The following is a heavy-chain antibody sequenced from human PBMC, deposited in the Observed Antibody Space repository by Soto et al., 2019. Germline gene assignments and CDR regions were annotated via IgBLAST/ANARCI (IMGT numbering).Heavy chain of an antibody. CDR3: VAGQYFFDY. Sequence: QVQLVESGGGVVQPGRSLRLSCAASGFSFSSYGMQWVRQAPGKGLEWVAVMSYDGSNKYYADSVKDRFTISRDNSKKTLYLQMNSLRADDTAVYYCVAGQYFFDYCGQGTLVTVSS. CDR1: GFSFSSYG. J-gene: IGHJ4*02. CDR2: MSYDGSNK. V-gene: IGHV3-30*03. D-gene: IGHD6-19*01.